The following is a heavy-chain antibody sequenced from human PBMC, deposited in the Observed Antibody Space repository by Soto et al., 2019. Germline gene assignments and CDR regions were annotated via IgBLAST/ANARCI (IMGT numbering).Heavy chain of an antibody. Sequence: GSLRLSCAASGFTFSSYSMNWVRQAPGKGLEWVSSISSSSSYIYYADSVKGRFTISRDNAKNSLYLQMNSLRAEDTAVYYCARDQDGNDAFDIWGQGTMVTVSS. CDR2: ISSSSSYI. V-gene: IGHV3-21*01. J-gene: IGHJ3*02. CDR1: GFTFSSYS. D-gene: IGHD1-1*01. CDR3: ARDQDGNDAFDI.